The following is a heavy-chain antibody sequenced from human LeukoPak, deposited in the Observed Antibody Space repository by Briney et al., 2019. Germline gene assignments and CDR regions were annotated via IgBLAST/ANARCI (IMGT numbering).Heavy chain of an antibody. CDR1: GASISGSSHYF. Sequence: SETLSLTCTVSGASISGSSHYFWGWIRQTPGKGLEWIGSIYHSGSTYYNPSLKSRVTISVDTSKNQFSLKLSSVTAADTAVYYCARAWEDIVVVPAARAVNWFDPWGQGTLVTVSS. J-gene: IGHJ5*02. V-gene: IGHV4-39*07. D-gene: IGHD2-2*01. CDR2: IYHSGST. CDR3: ARAWEDIVVVPAARAVNWFDP.